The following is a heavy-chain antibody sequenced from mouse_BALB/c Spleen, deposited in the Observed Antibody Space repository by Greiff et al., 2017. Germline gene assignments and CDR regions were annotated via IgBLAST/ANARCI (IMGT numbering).Heavy chain of an antibody. CDR3: ARSGGLYAMDY. CDR2: IDPANGNT. J-gene: IGHJ4*01. Sequence: VQLKESGAELVKPGASVKLSCTASGFNIKDTYMHWVKQRPEQGLEWIGRIDPANGNTKYDPKFQGKATITADTSSNTAYLQLSSLTSEDTAVYYCARSGGLYAMDYWGQGTSVTVSS. D-gene: IGHD1-1*02. V-gene: IGHV14-3*02. CDR1: GFNIKDTY.